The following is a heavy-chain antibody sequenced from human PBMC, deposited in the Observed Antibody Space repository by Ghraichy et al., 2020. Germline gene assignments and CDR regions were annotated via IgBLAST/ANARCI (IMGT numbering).Heavy chain of an antibody. CDR2: ISWNSGSI. Sequence: SLNISCAASGFTFDDYAMHWVRQAPGKGLEWVSGISWNSGSIGYADSVKGRFTISRDNAKNSLYLQMNSLRAEDTALYYCAKGGSSSWPYYFDYWGQGTLVTVSS. D-gene: IGHD6-13*01. CDR3: AKGGSSSWPYYFDY. J-gene: IGHJ4*02. V-gene: IGHV3-9*01. CDR1: GFTFDDYA.